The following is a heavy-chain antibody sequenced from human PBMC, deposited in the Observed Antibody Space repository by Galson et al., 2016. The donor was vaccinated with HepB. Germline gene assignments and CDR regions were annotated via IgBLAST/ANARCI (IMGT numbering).Heavy chain of an antibody. CDR3: TRCHKVGRRSPVDY. D-gene: IGHD1-26*01. J-gene: IGHJ4*02. V-gene: IGHV3-49*03. CDR1: GFTFGDYA. CDR2: IRSKAYGGTT. Sequence: SLRLSCAGSGFTFGDYAMSWFRQAPGKGLEWVGFIRSKAYGGTTEYAASVKGRFIISRDDSKRIAYLQMHSLKTEDTAVYFCTRCHKVGRRSPVDYWGQGTLVTVSS.